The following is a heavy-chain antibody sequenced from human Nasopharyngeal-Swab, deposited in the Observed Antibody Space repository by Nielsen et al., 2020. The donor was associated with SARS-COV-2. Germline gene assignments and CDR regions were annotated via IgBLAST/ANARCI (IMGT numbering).Heavy chain of an antibody. J-gene: IGHJ6*02. V-gene: IGHV4-31*02. Sequence: RQAPGKGLEWIGYIYYSGSTYYNPSLKSRVTISVDTSKNQFSLKLSSVTAADTAVYYCAREALKELLWFGESSSYYGMDVWGQGTTVTASS. CDR2: IYYSGST. D-gene: IGHD3-10*01. CDR3: AREALKELLWFGESSSYYGMDV.